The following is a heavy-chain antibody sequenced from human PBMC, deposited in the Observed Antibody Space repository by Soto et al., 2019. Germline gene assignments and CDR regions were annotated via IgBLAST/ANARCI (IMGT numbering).Heavy chain of an antibody. CDR1: GFTFSNAW. Sequence: PGGSLRLSCAASGFTFSNAWMNWVRQAPGKGLEWVGRIKSKTDGGTTDYAAPVKGRFTISRDDSKNTVYVQMNSLKTEDTAVYYCTTKDYFDSTGYYSNFDYWGQGTLVTSPQ. V-gene: IGHV3-15*07. D-gene: IGHD3-22*01. CDR3: TTKDYFDSTGYYSNFDY. CDR2: IKSKTDGGTT. J-gene: IGHJ4*02.